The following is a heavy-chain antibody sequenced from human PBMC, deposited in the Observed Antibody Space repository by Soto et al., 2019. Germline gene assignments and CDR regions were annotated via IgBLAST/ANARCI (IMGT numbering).Heavy chain of an antibody. V-gene: IGHV1-69*01. J-gene: IGHJ4*02. CDR3: ARVRSITVAGAFDY. Sequence: QVELVQSGAEVKKPGSSVKVSCKASGDTFTNYAITWVRQAPGQGLEWMGGIIPVFDTTNFAQRFQDRVTFTADDSTNTAYMELSSLRSEVTAIYYCARVRSITVAGAFDYWGQGSLVIVSS. D-gene: IGHD6-19*01. CDR2: IIPVFDTT. CDR1: GDTFTNYA.